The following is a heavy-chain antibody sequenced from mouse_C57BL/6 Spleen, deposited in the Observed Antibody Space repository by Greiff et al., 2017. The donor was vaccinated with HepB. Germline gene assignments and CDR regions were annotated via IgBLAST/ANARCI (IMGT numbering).Heavy chain of an antibody. V-gene: IGHV3-6*01. Sequence: VQLQQSGPGLVKPSQSLSLTCSFTGYSITSGYYWNWIRQFPGNKLEWMGYISYDGSNNYNPSLKNRISITRDTSKNQFFLKLNSVTTEDTATYYCARDQDYAMDYWGQGTSVTVSS. CDR1: GYSITSGYY. CDR2: ISYDGSN. CDR3: ARDQDYAMDY. J-gene: IGHJ4*01.